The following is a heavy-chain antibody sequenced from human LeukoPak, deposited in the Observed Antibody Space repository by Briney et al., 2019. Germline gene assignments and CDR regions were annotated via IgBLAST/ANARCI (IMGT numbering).Heavy chain of an antibody. CDR1: GFSLSTSGMC. V-gene: IGHV2-70*11. D-gene: IGHD1-26*01. CDR2: IDWDDDK. J-gene: IGHJ4*02. Sequence: SGPALVKPTQTLTLTCTFSGFSLSTSGMCVSWIRQPPGKALEWLARIDWDDDKYYSTYLKTRLTISKNTSKNQVVLTMTNMGPADTGTYYCARTSVVGAKDYFDYWGQGILVSVSS. CDR3: ARTSVVGAKDYFDY.